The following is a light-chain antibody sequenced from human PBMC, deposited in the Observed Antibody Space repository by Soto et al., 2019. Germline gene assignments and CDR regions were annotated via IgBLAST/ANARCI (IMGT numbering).Light chain of an antibody. CDR1: QSINRW. Sequence: DIQMTQSPSTLSAAVGDRVTITFRASQSINRWLAWYQHKAGKAPKLLISKASSLESGVPSRFSGSGSGTEFTLTISSLQSDDFATYYCQQYHYYSTFGQGTKVDIK. J-gene: IGKJ1*01. V-gene: IGKV1-5*03. CDR3: QQYHYYST. CDR2: KAS.